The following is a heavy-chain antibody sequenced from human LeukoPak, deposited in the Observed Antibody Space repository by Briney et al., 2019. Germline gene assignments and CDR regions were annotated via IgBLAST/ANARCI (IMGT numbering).Heavy chain of an antibody. V-gene: IGHV3-21*01. CDR1: GFTFSSYS. CDR3: ARDGHPVPEAVWWLVQSWFDT. CDR2: ISSSSSYI. Sequence: GGSLRLSCAASGFTFSSYSMNWVRQAPGKGLEWVSSISSSSSYIYYADSVKGRFTISRDNAKNSLYLQMNSLRAEDTAVYYCARDGHPVPEAVWWLVQSWFDTGSEGTLVTVSS. D-gene: IGHD6-19*01. J-gene: IGHJ5*02.